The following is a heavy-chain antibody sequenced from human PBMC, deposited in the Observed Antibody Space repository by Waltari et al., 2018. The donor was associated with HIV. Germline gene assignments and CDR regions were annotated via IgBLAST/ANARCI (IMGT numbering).Heavy chain of an antibody. V-gene: IGHV3-23*01. Sequence: EVQLLESGGGLVQPGGSLRLSCAASGFTFSSYAMSWVRRAPGKGLEGVSAISGSGGSTYYADSVKGRFTISRDNSKNTLYLQMNSLRAEDTAVYYCAKLVVIAIDGMDVWGQGTTVTVSS. CDR2: ISGSGGST. J-gene: IGHJ6*02. CDR1: GFTFSSYA. CDR3: AKLVVIAIDGMDV. D-gene: IGHD2-21*01.